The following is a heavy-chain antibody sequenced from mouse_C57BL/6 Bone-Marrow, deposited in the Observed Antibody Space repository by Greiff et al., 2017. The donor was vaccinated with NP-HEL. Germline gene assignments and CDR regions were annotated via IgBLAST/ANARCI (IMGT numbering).Heavy chain of an antibody. Sequence: EVKLQESGAELVRPGASVKLSCTASGFNIKDDYMHWVKQRPEQGLEWIGWIDPENGDTEYASKFQGKATITADTSSNTAYLQLSSLTSEDTAVYYCTTNYGSGYWYFDVWGTGTTVTVSS. V-gene: IGHV14-4*01. J-gene: IGHJ1*03. D-gene: IGHD1-1*01. CDR1: GFNIKDDY. CDR2: IDPENGDT. CDR3: TTNYGSGYWYFDV.